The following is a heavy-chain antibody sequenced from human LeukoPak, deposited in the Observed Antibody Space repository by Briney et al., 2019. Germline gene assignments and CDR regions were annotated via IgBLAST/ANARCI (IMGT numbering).Heavy chain of an antibody. CDR1: GYTFTGYY. CDR3: AREFTDHDAFDI. J-gene: IGHJ3*02. Sequence: VASVKVSCKASGYTFTGYYMHWVRQAPGQGLEWMGWINPNSGGTNYAQKFQGRVTMTTDTSTSTAYMELRSLRSDDTAVYYCAREFTDHDAFDIWGQGTMVTVSS. CDR2: INPNSGGT. V-gene: IGHV1-2*02.